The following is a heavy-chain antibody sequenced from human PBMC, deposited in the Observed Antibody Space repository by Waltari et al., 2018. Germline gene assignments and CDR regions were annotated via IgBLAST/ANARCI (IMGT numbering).Heavy chain of an antibody. CDR3: AGGWAGVEDY. D-gene: IGHD3-16*01. Sequence: QMQLQESGPGLVKPSETLSLTCTVSGGSISSHYWRWSRQPPGKGLEWIGYIYYSGSTNYTPSLKSRVTISVDTSKNHSSLKLSSVTAADTAVYYCAGGWAGVEDYWGQGTLVTVSS. V-gene: IGHV4-59*11. J-gene: IGHJ4*02. CDR1: GGSISSHY. CDR2: IYYSGST.